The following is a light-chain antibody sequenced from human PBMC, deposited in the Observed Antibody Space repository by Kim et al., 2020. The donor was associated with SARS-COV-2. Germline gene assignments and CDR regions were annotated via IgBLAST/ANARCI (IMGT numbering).Light chain of an antibody. V-gene: IGLV2-23*02. Sequence: GQSITISCTGSSSDVGSYDLVSWYQQHTGKAPKVMIYEVSKLPSWLSNRFSGSKSGNTASLTISGLEAEDEADYYCCSYAGSYTWVFGRGTQLTVL. CDR3: CSYAGSYTWV. CDR1: SSDVGSYDL. J-gene: IGLJ3*02. CDR2: EVS.